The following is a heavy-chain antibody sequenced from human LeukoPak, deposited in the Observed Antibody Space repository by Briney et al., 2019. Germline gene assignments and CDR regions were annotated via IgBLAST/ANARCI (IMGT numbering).Heavy chain of an antibody. J-gene: IGHJ6*03. CDR3: ASSRGYTSGLWYYYMDV. CDR1: GGSFSGYD. V-gene: IGHV4-34*01. Sequence: KPSETLSLTCAVYGGSFSGYDWSWLRQPPGKGLEWIAEINNSGTTNYNPSLKGRVTISVDTSKNQFSLKLSSVTAADTAVYYCASSRGYTSGLWYYYMDVWNKGTTVTVSS. D-gene: IGHD6-25*01. CDR2: INNSGTT.